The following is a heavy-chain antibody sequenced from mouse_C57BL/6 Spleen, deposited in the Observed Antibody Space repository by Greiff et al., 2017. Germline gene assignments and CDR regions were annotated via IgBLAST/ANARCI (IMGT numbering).Heavy chain of an antibody. V-gene: IGHV5-17*01. Sequence: EVKLVESGGGLVKPGGSLKLSCAASGFTFSDYGMHWVRQAPEKGLEWVAYISSGSSTIYYADTVKGRFTISRDNAKNTLFLQMTSLRSEDTAMYYCARSMVTTSLDYWGQGTTLTVSS. J-gene: IGHJ2*01. D-gene: IGHD2-2*01. CDR1: GFTFSDYG. CDR2: ISSGSSTI. CDR3: ARSMVTTSLDY.